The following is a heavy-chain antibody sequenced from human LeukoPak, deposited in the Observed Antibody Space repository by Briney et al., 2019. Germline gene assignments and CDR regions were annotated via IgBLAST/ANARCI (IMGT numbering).Heavy chain of an antibody. Sequence: PGGSLRLSCAASGFTFSSYAMHWVRQAPGKGLEWVAVISYDGSNKYYADSVKGRFTISRDNSKNTLYLQMNSLRAEDTAVYYCARVGATGEYFQHWGQGTLVTVSS. CDR1: GFTFSSYA. V-gene: IGHV3-30-3*01. D-gene: IGHD1-26*01. J-gene: IGHJ1*01. CDR2: ISYDGSNK. CDR3: ARVGATGEYFQH.